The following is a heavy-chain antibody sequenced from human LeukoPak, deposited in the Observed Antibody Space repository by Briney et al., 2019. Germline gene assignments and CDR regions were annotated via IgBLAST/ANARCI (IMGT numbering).Heavy chain of an antibody. CDR1: GGTFSSYA. D-gene: IGHD2-2*02. V-gene: IGHV1-69*05. J-gene: IGHJ6*03. CDR3: ARGLDCSSTSCYTSYYCYYMDV. Sequence: GASVKVSCKASGGTFSSYAISWVRQAPGQGLEWMGGIIPIFGTANYAQKFQGRVTITTDESTSTAYMELSSLRSEDTAVYYCARGLDCSSTSCYTSYYCYYMDVWGKGTTVTVSS. CDR2: IIPIFGTA.